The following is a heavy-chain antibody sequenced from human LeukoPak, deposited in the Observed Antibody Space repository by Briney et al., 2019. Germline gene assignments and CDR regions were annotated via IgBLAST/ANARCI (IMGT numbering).Heavy chain of an antibody. Sequence: GGSLRLSCAASGITFNSNYMSWVRQAPGKGLEWVSVIYSGGSTSYSDSAKGRCTISRDNSKNTMYLQMNSLRAENTAVYYCARITSTYFDYWGQGTLVTVSS. CDR1: GITFNSNY. D-gene: IGHD3-10*01. CDR2: IYSGGST. V-gene: IGHV3-53*01. CDR3: ARITSTYFDY. J-gene: IGHJ4*02.